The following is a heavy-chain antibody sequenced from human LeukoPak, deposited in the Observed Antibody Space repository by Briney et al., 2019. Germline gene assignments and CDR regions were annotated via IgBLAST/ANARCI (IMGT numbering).Heavy chain of an antibody. CDR2: IYYGGST. CDR3: ARHVVRYDWYFDL. Sequence: SETLSLTCTVSGGSISSSSYYWGWIRQPPGKGLEWIGSIYYGGSTYYNPSLKSRVTISVDTSKNQFSLKLSSVTAADTAVYYCARHVVRYDWYFDLWGRGTLVTVSS. V-gene: IGHV4-39*01. CDR1: GGSISSSSYY. D-gene: IGHD1-1*01. J-gene: IGHJ2*01.